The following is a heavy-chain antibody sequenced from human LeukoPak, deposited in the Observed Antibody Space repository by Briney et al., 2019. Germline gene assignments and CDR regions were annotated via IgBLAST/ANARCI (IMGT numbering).Heavy chain of an antibody. D-gene: IGHD6-6*01. CDR3: ASLAAKARLVDY. Sequence: GGSLRLSCAASGFTFSSYAMSWVRQAPGKGLEWVSAISGSGGSTYYADSVKGRFTISRDNSKNTLYLQMNSLRAEYTAVYYCASLAAKARLVDYWGQGTLVTVSS. CDR2: ISGSGGST. V-gene: IGHV3-23*01. CDR1: GFTFSSYA. J-gene: IGHJ4*02.